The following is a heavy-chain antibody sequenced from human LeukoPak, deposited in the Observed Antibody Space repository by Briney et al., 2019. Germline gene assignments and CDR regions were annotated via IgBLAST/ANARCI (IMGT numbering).Heavy chain of an antibody. CDR1: GFTFSSYE. CDR3: ARLEVDTAME. V-gene: IGHV3-48*03. D-gene: IGHD5-18*01. J-gene: IGHJ4*02. CDR2: ISSSGSTI. Sequence: GGSLRLSCAASGFTFSSYEMNWVRQAPGKGLEWVSYISSSGSTIYYADSVKGRFTISRDNVKNSLYLQMNSLRAEDTAVYYCARLEVDTAMEWGQGTLVTVSS.